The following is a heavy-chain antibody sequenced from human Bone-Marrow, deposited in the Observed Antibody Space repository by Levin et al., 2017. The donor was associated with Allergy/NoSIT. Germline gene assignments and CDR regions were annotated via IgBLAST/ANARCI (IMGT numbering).Heavy chain of an antibody. CDR2: INNDGSST. Sequence: PGESLKISCAASGFTFSQYWMHWVRQAPGKGLEWISRINNDGSSTIYADSVRGRFTISRDNAKNTLYLQMSGLRVEDTAVYYCVRTLGWRNPFDSWGQGSLVTVSS. CDR1: GFTFSQYW. V-gene: IGHV3-74*01. J-gene: IGHJ4*02. D-gene: IGHD6-19*01. CDR3: VRTLGWRNPFDS.